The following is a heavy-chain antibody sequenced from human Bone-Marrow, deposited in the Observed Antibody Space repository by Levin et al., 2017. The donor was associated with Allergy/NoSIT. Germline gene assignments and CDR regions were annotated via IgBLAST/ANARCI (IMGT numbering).Heavy chain of an antibody. CDR3: ARSVGPDSYLHTAHYYFAMDV. CDR1: ADSISSYY. J-gene: IGHJ6*02. V-gene: IGHV4-59*08. Sequence: PSETLSLTCIISADSISSYYWSWVRQPPGKGLEWIGSISYSGSTNYNPSLKSRVSISVDTSKNHFSLRLRSVTATDTAVYYCARSVGPDSYLHTAHYYFAMDVWGQGTTVTVSS. CDR2: ISYSGST. D-gene: IGHD1-26*01.